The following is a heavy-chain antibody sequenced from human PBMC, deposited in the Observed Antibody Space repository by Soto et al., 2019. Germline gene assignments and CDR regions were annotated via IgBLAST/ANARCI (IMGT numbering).Heavy chain of an antibody. CDR1: GGSFSGYS. CDR3: ARGHITIFGVVPDYFDY. D-gene: IGHD3-3*01. CDR2: INHSRST. J-gene: IGHJ4*02. V-gene: IGHV4-34*01. Sequence: SETLSLTCAVYGGSFSGYSWSWIRQPPGKGLEWIGEINHSRSTNYNPSLKSRVTISLDTSKNQFSLRLSSVTAADTAVFYCARGHITIFGVVPDYFDYWDQGTLVTASS.